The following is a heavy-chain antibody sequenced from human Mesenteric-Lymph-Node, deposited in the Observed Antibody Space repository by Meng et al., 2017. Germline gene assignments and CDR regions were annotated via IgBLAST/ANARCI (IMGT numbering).Heavy chain of an antibody. Sequence: HLKESGPGLVKPSQTLSLTCTVSGGSISSGGFYWSWIRQHPGKGLEWIGYIYYSGSTYYNPSLRSRVAISIDTSKNQFSLKLTSVTAADTAVYFCARTNYGDYNWFDPWGQGTLVTVSS. D-gene: IGHD4-17*01. CDR2: IYYSGST. J-gene: IGHJ5*02. V-gene: IGHV4-31*03. CDR1: GGSISSGGFY. CDR3: ARTNYGDYNWFDP.